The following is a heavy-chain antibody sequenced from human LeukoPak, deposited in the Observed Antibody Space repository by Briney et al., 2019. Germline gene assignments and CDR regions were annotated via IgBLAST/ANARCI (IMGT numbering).Heavy chain of an antibody. J-gene: IGHJ4*02. V-gene: IGHV3-30*18. CDR2: ISYDGSKK. CDR1: GFTFSSYG. D-gene: IGHD1-26*01. CDR3: AKDQFAMGATFFDY. Sequence: GRSLRLSCAASGFTFSSYGMHWVRQAPGKGLEWVTFISYDGSKKYYADSVKGRFTISRDNSKNTQYLQMNSLRAEDTALYYCAKDQFAMGATFFDYWGQGTLVTVSS.